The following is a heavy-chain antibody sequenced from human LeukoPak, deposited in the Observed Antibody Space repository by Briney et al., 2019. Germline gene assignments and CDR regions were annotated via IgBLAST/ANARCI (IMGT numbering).Heavy chain of an antibody. CDR3: ARGWIRYFDY. D-gene: IGHD3-9*01. Sequence: GGSLSPSCAALGCNFSNYALNWSGQAPAKGLKWVAVILYDGSQKYYTDSVKPRFTISRDNSDDTLYLLMYNLRPDDTAVYYCARGWIRYFDYWGQGTLVTVSS. V-gene: IGHV3-30-3*01. CDR1: GCNFSNYA. J-gene: IGHJ4*02. CDR2: ILYDGSQK.